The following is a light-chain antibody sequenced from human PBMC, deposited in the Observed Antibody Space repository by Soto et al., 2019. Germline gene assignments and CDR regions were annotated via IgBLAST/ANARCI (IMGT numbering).Light chain of an antibody. J-gene: IGLJ2*01. CDR1: TSDVGGYNY. CDR3: SSYTAISSLDIV. V-gene: IGLV2-14*01. Sequence: QSALTQPASVSGSPGQSITISCTGTTSDVGGYNYLSWYQQLPGNAPKLIIYEDNHRPSGVSNRFSGSKSGSTASLTISRLQGEDEAHYYCSSYTAISSLDIVFGGGTKLTVL. CDR2: EDN.